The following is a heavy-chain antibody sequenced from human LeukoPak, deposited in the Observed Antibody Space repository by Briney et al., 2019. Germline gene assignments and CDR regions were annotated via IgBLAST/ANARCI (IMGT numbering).Heavy chain of an antibody. Sequence: SETLSLTCTVSGVSISSYSWSWIRQPPGKGLEWIGYIYYSGSTTYNPSLKSRVTISVDTSKNQFSLKLSSVTAADTAVYYCARSAPYCGGDCFDYWGQGTLVTVSS. V-gene: IGHV4-59*01. CDR1: GVSISSYS. J-gene: IGHJ4*02. D-gene: IGHD2-21*01. CDR3: ARSAPYCGGDCFDY. CDR2: IYYSGST.